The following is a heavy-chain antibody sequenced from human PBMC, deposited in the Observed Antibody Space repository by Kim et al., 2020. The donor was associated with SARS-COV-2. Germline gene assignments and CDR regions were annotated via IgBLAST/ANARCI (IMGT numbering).Heavy chain of an antibody. CDR3: ARGSVRYYYDSSGYYLDY. CDR1: GYTFTSYY. D-gene: IGHD3-22*01. J-gene: IGHJ4*02. CDR2: INPSGGST. Sequence: ASVKVSCKASGYTFTSYYMHWVRQAPGQGLEWMGIINPSGGSTSYAQKFQGRVTMTRDTSTSTVYMELSSLRSEDTAVYYCARGSVRYYYDSSGYYLDYWGQGTLVTVSS. V-gene: IGHV1-46*01.